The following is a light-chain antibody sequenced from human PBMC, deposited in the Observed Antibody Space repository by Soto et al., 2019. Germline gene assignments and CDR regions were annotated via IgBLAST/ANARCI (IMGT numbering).Light chain of an antibody. CDR3: HQYNNWS. V-gene: IGKV3-15*01. Sequence: EVVVTQSPATLSVSPGETATLSCMASQSVGSNLAWYQQKPGQAPRLLIYAASTRATGIPARFSGSGSGTEFTLTISSLQSEDFAVYYCHQYNNWSFGQGTRLENK. CDR2: AAS. CDR1: QSVGSN. J-gene: IGKJ5*01.